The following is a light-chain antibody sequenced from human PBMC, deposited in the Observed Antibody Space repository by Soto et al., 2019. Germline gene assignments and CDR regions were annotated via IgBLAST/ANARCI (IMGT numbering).Light chain of an antibody. CDR3: QQYAASPRT. V-gene: IGKV3-20*01. CDR2: GAS. CDR1: QSVSNNY. J-gene: IGKJ1*01. Sequence: EVVLPQSPGTLSLSPRERATLSWRASQSVSNNYLAWYQHKPGQAPRLLIYGASNRAPGIPDRFSGSGSGPDFTLTISRLEPEDFDVYYCQQYAASPRTFGQGTLVEVK.